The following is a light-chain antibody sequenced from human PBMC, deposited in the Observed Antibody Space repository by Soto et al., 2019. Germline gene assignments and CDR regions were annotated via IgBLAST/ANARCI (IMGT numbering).Light chain of an antibody. CDR1: SSNIGSNY. Sequence: QPVLTQPPSASGTPGQRVTISCSGSSSNIGSNYVYWYQQVPGTAPKFLIYRSDQRPSGVPDRFSGSKSGTSASLAISGLRSEDEADYYCAAWDDSLSGVVFGGGTKLTVL. J-gene: IGLJ2*01. CDR2: RSD. V-gene: IGLV1-47*01. CDR3: AAWDDSLSGVV.